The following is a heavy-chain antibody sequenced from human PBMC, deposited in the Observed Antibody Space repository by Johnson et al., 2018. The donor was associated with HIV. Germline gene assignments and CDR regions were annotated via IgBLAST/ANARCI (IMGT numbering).Heavy chain of an antibody. Sequence: QVQLVESGGGLVQPGGSLRLSCVASGFTFSSYAMHWVRQAPGKGLEWVAVISYDGSNKYYADSVKGRFTSSRDNSKNTLYLQMNSLRTEDTAMYYCAKGQSSGYPKDAFDIWGRGTIVTISS. CDR3: AKGQSSGYPKDAFDI. CDR2: ISYDGSNK. J-gene: IGHJ3*02. V-gene: IGHV3-30*04. CDR1: GFTFSSYA. D-gene: IGHD3-22*01.